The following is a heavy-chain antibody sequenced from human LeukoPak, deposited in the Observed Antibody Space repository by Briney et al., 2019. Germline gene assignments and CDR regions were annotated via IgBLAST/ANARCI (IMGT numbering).Heavy chain of an antibody. Sequence: GGSLRLSCAASGFTFSNAWMSWVRQAPGKGLEWVGRIKSKTDGGTTDYAAPVKGRFTISRDDSKNTLYLQTNSLKTEDTAVYYCVRWCGYSYGYCFDYWGQGTLVTVSS. V-gene: IGHV3-15*01. CDR2: IKSKTDGGTT. D-gene: IGHD5-18*01. CDR1: GFTFSNAW. CDR3: VRWCGYSYGYCFDY. J-gene: IGHJ4*02.